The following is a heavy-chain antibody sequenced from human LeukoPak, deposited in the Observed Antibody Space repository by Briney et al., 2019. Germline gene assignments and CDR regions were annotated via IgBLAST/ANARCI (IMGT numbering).Heavy chain of an antibody. Sequence: GGSLRLSSAASGFTFNTYTMNWVRQAPGKGLEWVSSISSGTSYIYYADSVKGRFTISRDNAKNSLYLQMNSLRAEDTAVYYCARDPTSSWETAFDIWGQGTMVTVSS. CDR3: ARDPTSSWETAFDI. D-gene: IGHD1-26*01. CDR2: ISSGTSYI. V-gene: IGHV3-21*01. CDR1: GFTFNTYT. J-gene: IGHJ3*02.